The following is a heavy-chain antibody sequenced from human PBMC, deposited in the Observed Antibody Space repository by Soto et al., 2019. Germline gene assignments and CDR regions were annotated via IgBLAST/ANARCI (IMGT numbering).Heavy chain of an antibody. CDR3: VRAGTGYQLDS. V-gene: IGHV3-72*01. Sequence: GYLRLSCAGSGLTFSDHYMDWVRQASGKRLEWVGRIRNKANSYTAEYTASVKGRFTMLRDDSKVSLFLQLNSLKIKDPALYYCVRAGTGYQLDSWGQGT. CDR1: GLTFSDHY. D-gene: IGHD3-9*01. CDR2: IRNKANSYTA. J-gene: IGHJ4*02.